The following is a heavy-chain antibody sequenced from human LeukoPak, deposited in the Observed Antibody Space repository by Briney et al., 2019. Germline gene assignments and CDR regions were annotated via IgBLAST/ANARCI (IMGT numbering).Heavy chain of an antibody. J-gene: IGHJ6*02. Sequence: SETLSLTCAVYGGSFSGYYWSWIRQPPGKGLEWIGEINHSGSTNYNPSLKSRVTMSVDTSKNQFSLKLSSVTAADTAVYYCARDTIFEGYYGMDVWGQGTTVTVSS. D-gene: IGHD3-3*01. V-gene: IGHV4-34*01. CDR3: ARDTIFEGYYGMDV. CDR2: INHSGST. CDR1: GGSFSGYY.